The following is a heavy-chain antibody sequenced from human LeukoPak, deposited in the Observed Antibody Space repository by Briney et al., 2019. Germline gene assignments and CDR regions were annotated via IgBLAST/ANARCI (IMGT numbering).Heavy chain of an antibody. CDR2: ISGAGSST. V-gene: IGHV3-23*01. CDR3: AKTPSIVVLPAAIQRMGYFDL. Sequence: GGSLRLSCAASGFTFSTYVMSWVRQAPGKGLEWVSAISGAGSSTYYADSVKGRFTISRDNSKNTLYLQMNSLRAEDTAIYYCAKTPSIVVLPAAIQRMGYFDLRGHGTLVTVSS. CDR1: GFTFSTYV. D-gene: IGHD2-2*02. J-gene: IGHJ2*01.